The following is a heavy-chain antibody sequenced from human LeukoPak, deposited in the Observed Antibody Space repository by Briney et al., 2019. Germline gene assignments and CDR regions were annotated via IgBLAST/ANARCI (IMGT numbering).Heavy chain of an antibody. CDR3: AWGGGLAV. Sequence: GGSLRLSSAASGFTFSSYWMNWACQAPGKELEWVASINHNGNVNYYVDSVKGRFTISRDNAKNSLYLQMSNLRAEDTAVYFCAWGGGLAVWGQGATVTVSS. V-gene: IGHV3-7*03. J-gene: IGHJ6*02. CDR1: GFTFSSYW. CDR2: INHNGNVN. D-gene: IGHD3-16*01.